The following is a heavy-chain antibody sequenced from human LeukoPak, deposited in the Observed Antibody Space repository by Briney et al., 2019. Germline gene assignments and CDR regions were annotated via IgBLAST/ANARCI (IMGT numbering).Heavy chain of an antibody. CDR3: ARDLTTVVTPGNFDY. CDR2: ISAYNGNT. CDR1: GYTFTSYG. Sequence: ASVKVSRKASGYTFTSYGISWVRQAPGQGLEWMGWISAYNGNTNYAQKLQGRVTMTTDTSTSTAYMELRSLRSDDTAVYYCARDLTTVVTPGNFDYWGQGTLVTVSS. V-gene: IGHV1-18*01. D-gene: IGHD4-23*01. J-gene: IGHJ4*02.